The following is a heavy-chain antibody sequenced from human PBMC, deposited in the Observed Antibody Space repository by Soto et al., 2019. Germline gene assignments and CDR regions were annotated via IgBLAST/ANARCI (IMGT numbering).Heavy chain of an antibody. Sequence: RRLSCAASGFTFSTYAMSWVRQAPGKGLEWVSAVSASGGRTYYADSGKGRLTISRDNSKNTLYLQTNSLSAEDTAIYSCARAHLHYYDSSGVPFHYWRQGTLVTVSS. D-gene: IGHD3-22*01. CDR1: GFTFSTYA. J-gene: IGHJ4*02. CDR3: ARAHLHYYDSSGVPFHY. CDR2: VSASGGRT. V-gene: IGHV3-23*01.